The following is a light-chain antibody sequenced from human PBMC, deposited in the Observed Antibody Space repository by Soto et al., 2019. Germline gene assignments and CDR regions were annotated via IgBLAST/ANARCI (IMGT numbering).Light chain of an antibody. CDR3: VLYMKGDIRV. Sequence: QTVVTQEASLSVSPGGTVTLTCGLTSGSVSSRYYPSWYRQGPGQTPRTLIHSGDIRSSGVPDRFSGSILGSKAALTITGAQADDESVYYCVLYMKGDIRVFGGGTKLTVL. CDR1: SGSVSSRYY. V-gene: IGLV8-61*01. J-gene: IGLJ2*01. CDR2: SGD.